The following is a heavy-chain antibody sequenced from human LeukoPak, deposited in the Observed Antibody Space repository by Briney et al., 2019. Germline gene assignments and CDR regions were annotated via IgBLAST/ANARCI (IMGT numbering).Heavy chain of an antibody. D-gene: IGHD2-21*01. CDR1: GYAFTRHY. CDR2: INPSGSST. J-gene: IGHJ4*02. Sequence: ASVKVSCKASGYAFTRHYMHWVRQAPGQGLEWMGLINPSGSSTIYAQKFQGRVTMTRDMSTSTDYMELSSLRSEDTAVYYCARERPLGGDLDYWGQGTLVTVSS. V-gene: IGHV1-46*01. CDR3: ARERPLGGDLDY.